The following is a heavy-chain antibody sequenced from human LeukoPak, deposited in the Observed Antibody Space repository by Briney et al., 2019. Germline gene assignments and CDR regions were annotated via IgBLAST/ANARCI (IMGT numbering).Heavy chain of an antibody. CDR3: ARGLYCRSSTSCSDYGMDV. V-gene: IGHV1-69*01. D-gene: IGHD2-15*01. Sequence: SVKVSCKTSGGIFRSYGLNWVRQAPGQGLEWMGGFIPILGTPKYAQNLQGRVTITADESTSTGYMERSSLRYEDTAVYYCARGLYCRSSTSCSDYGMDVWGQGTTVTVSS. CDR1: GGIFRSYG. CDR2: FIPILGTP. J-gene: IGHJ6*02.